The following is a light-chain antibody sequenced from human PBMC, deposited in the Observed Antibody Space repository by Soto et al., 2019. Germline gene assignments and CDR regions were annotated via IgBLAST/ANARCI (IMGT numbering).Light chain of an antibody. J-gene: IGLJ2*01. Sequence: QSALTQPASVSGSPGQSITISCTGTSSDVGGYNYVSWHQQHPGKAPKLIIYDVTNRPSGVSNRFSGSKSGNTASLTISGLQAEDEADYYCSSYSNTSPVVFGGGTKLTVL. V-gene: IGLV2-14*01. CDR2: DVT. CDR3: SSYSNTSPVV. CDR1: SSDVGGYNY.